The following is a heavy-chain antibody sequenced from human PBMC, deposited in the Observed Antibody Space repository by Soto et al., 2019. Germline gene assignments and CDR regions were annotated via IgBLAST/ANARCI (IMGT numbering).Heavy chain of an antibody. D-gene: IGHD3-16*02. V-gene: IGHV3-11*01. CDR3: ARDAIYSYGFDF. CDR2: ISSSGSTI. Sequence: GGSLRLSCAXXGXTFSXXXXSWVRQAPGKGLEWISYISSSGSTIYYADSVKGRFTISRDNSKNTLYLQMNSLRAEDTAVYYCARDAIYSYGFDFWGQGTLVSVSS. J-gene: IGHJ5*01. CDR1: GXTFSXXX.